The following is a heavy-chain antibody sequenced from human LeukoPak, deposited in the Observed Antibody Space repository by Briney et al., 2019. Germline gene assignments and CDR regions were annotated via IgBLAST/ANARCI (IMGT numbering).Heavy chain of an antibody. CDR3: ATTVSAVTYRYFQH. CDR2: INAGNGNT. J-gene: IGHJ1*01. V-gene: IGHV1-3*01. D-gene: IGHD4-17*01. CDR1: GYIFTTYA. Sequence: ASVKVSCKASGYIFTTYAMHWVRQAPGQSLEWMGWINAGNGNTKYSQKFQGRVTITRDTSANIAYMELSSLRSEDTAVYYCATTVSAVTYRYFQHWGQGTLVTGSS.